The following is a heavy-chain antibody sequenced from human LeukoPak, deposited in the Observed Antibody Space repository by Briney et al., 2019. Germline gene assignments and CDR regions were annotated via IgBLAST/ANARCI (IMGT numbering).Heavy chain of an antibody. CDR1: GFTFSSYA. V-gene: IGHV3-23*01. D-gene: IGHD3-22*01. J-gene: IGHJ4*02. CDR2: ISGSGGST. CDR3: AKGFIAMIYTNDY. Sequence: PGGSLRLSCASSGFTFSSYAMSWVRQAPGKGLEWVSAISGSGGSTYYADSVKGRFTISRDNSKNTLYLQMNSLRAEDTAVYYCAKGFIAMIYTNDYWGQGTLVTVSS.